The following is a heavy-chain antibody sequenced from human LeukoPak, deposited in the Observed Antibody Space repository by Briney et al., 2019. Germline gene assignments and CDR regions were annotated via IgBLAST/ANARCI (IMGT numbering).Heavy chain of an antibody. Sequence: PSETLSLTCTVSGGSISSDYWSWIRQPPGKGLEWIVYIYHSGSTDYNPSLKSRVTISVDTSKSQFSLKLTSVTAADTAVYYCATLTTVVTAYYFDYWGQGTLVTVSS. V-gene: IGHV4-4*09. CDR1: GGSISSDY. J-gene: IGHJ4*02. D-gene: IGHD4-23*01. CDR3: ATLTTVVTAYYFDY. CDR2: IYHSGST.